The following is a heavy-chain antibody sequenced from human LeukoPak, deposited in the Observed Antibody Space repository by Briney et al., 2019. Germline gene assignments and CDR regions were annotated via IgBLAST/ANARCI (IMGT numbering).Heavy chain of an antibody. J-gene: IGHJ6*04. CDR2: INHSGST. V-gene: IGHV4-34*01. CDR3: ARRHRRNSALDV. CDR1: GGPFSGYY. Sequence: SETLSLTCTVYGGPFSGYYWSWLRQPPGKGLEWIGEINHSGSTNYNPSLKSRVNISVNKFKYLFSLNLSSVTAAVSYVYSCARRHRRNSALDVWGKGTTVIVSS. D-gene: IGHD2/OR15-2a*01.